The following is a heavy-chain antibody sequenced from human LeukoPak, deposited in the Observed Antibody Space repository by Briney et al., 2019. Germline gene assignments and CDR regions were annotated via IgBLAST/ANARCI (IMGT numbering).Heavy chain of an antibody. CDR1: GFTFSSYG. J-gene: IGHJ4*02. CDR2: ISYDGSNK. V-gene: IGHV3-30*18. D-gene: IGHD2-2*01. CDR3: AKVAGLVVVPAAILGPLGY. Sequence: PGGSLRLSCAASGFTFSSYGMHWVRQAPGKGLEWVAVISYDGSNKYYADSVKDRFTISRDNSKNTLYLQMNSLRAEDTAVYYCAKVAGLVVVPAAILGPLGYWGQGTLVTVSS.